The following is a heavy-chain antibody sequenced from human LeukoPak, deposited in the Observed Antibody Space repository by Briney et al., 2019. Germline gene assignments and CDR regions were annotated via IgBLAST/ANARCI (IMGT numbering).Heavy chain of an antibody. CDR1: GYTFTGYY. CDR3: ARVENADGLDY. CDR2: INPGSGSR. D-gene: IGHD5-24*01. Sequence: GASVKVSCKASGYTFTGYYVNWFRQAPGQGLEWIGVINPGSGSRNYPPKFQDKITLTRDTSANTAYMQLNSLTSDDTAVYYCARVENADGLDYWGQGTLVTVSS. J-gene: IGHJ4*02. V-gene: IGHV1-46*01.